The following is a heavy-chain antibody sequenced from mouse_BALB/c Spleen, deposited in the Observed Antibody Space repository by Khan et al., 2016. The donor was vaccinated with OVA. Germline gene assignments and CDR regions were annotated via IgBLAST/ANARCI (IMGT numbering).Heavy chain of an antibody. V-gene: IGHV5-9-3*01. CDR1: GFTFSTYA. CDR3: ASAPYGNFAY. CDR2: ISSDGDYT. D-gene: IGHD2-1*01. Sequence: DVKLVESGGGLVKPGGSLKLSCAASGFTFSTYAMSWVRQTPEKRLEWVATISSDGDYTYYPDNVTGRFTISRDNAKNTLYLQMSSLRSEDTAMYYCASAPYGNFAYWGQGTLVTVSA. J-gene: IGHJ3*01.